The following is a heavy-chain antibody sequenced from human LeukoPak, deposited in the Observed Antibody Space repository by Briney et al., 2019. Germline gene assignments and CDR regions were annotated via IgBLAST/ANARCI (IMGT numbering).Heavy chain of an antibody. CDR3: ARGVGETCGGDCADDAFDI. CDR1: GYTFTSYG. Sequence: ASVKVSCKASGYTFTSYGISWVRQAPGQGLEWMGWISAYNGNTNYAQKLQGRVTMTTDTSTSTAYMELRSLRSDDTAVYYCARGVGETCGGDCADDAFDIWGQGTMVTVST. D-gene: IGHD2-21*02. CDR2: ISAYNGNT. V-gene: IGHV1-18*01. J-gene: IGHJ3*02.